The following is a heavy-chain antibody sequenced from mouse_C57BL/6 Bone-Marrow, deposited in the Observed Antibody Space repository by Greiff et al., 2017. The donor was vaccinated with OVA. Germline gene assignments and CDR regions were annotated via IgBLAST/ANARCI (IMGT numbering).Heavy chain of an antibody. CDR1: GYTFTDYY. Sequence: EVQLQQSGPVLVKPGASVKMSCKASGYTFTDYYMNWVKQSHGKSLEWIGVINPYNGGTSYNQKFKGKATLTVDKSSSTAYMELNSLTSEDSAVYYCARWGYGNCFDYWGQGTTLTVSS. J-gene: IGHJ2*01. CDR2: INPYNGGT. CDR3: ARWGYGNCFDY. V-gene: IGHV1-19*01. D-gene: IGHD2-1*01.